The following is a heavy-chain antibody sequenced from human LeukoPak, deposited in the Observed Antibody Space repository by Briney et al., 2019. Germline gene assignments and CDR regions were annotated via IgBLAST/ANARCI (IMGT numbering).Heavy chain of an antibody. D-gene: IGHD3-3*01. V-gene: IGHV4-39*07. CDR3: ARVGSGNWFDP. J-gene: IGHJ5*02. CDR1: GGSISSSRYY. Sequence: SETLSLTCTVSGGSISSSRYYWGWIRQPPGKGLEWFGSIYYSGSTYYNPSLKSRVTISVDTSKNQFSLKLSSVTAADTAVYYCARVGSGNWFDPWGQGTLVTVSS. CDR2: IYYSGST.